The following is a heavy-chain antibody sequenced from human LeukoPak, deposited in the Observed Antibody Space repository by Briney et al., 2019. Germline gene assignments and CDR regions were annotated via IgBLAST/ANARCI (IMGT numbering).Heavy chain of an antibody. J-gene: IGHJ4*02. V-gene: IGHV4-39*07. D-gene: IGHD3-10*01. Sequence: SETLSLTCTVSGGSISSYYWSWIRQPPGKGLEWIGSIYYSGSTYHNPSLKSRVTISVDTSKNQFSLKLSSVTAADTAVYYCARGSSAYYYGSGSYYIDHWGQGTLVTVSS. CDR3: ARGSSAYYYGSGSYYIDH. CDR2: IYYSGST. CDR1: GGSISSYY.